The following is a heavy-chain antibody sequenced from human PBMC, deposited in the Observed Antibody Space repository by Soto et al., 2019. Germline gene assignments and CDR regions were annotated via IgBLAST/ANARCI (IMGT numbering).Heavy chain of an antibody. CDR2: ISETSIAI. V-gene: IGHV3-48*02. CDR3: ATLQLGREEIVDS. D-gene: IGHD3-3*02. J-gene: IGHJ4*02. Sequence: EVQLVESGGGLVQPGGSLRLSCAASGFNFKTYSMNWVRQAPGKGLEWVSYISETSIAIYYRDSVKGRFTISRDNAKNTLYLQMNSLRDEDTAVYYCATLQLGREEIVDSWGQGTLVTGSS. CDR1: GFNFKTYS.